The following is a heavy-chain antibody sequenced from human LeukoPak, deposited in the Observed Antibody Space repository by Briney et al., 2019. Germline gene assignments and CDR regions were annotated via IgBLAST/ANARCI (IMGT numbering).Heavy chain of an antibody. D-gene: IGHD3-3*01. J-gene: IGHJ4*02. CDR1: GGSISSYY. CDR2: IYYSGST. Sequence: SETLSLTCTVSGGSISSYYWSWIRQPPGKGLERIGYIYYSGSTNYNPSLKSRVTISVDTSKNQFSLKLSSVTAADTAVYYCARAVYYDFWSGHGRYFDYWGQGTLVTVSS. V-gene: IGHV4-59*01. CDR3: ARAVYYDFWSGHGRYFDY.